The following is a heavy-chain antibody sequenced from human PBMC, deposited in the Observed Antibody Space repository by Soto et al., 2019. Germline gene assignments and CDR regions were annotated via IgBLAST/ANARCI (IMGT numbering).Heavy chain of an antibody. D-gene: IGHD2-2*01. CDR3: ARDTVPAAPYGAPYYGMEV. J-gene: IGHJ6*02. Sequence: QVQLVQSGAEVKKPGASVKVSCKASGYTFTGYYMHWVRQAPGQGLEWMGWINPNSGGTNYAQKFQGWVTMTRDTSISTAYMELSRLRSDDTAVYYCARDTVPAAPYGAPYYGMEVWGQGTTVTVSS. CDR1: GYTFTGYY. V-gene: IGHV1-2*04. CDR2: INPNSGGT.